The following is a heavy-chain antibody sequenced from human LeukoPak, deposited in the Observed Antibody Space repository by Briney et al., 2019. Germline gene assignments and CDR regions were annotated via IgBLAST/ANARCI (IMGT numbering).Heavy chain of an antibody. CDR3: ARDVYGSGSYWDY. CDR1: GFPFSSYS. D-gene: IGHD3-10*01. J-gene: IGHJ4*02. V-gene: IGHV3-48*04. CDR2: ISSSSSTI. Sequence: PGGSLRLSYAACGFPFSSYSMNWVRQAPGKGLEWVSYISSSSSTIYYADSVKGRFTISGDNAKNSLYLQMNSLRAEDTAVYYCARDVYGSGSYWDYWGQGTLVTVSS.